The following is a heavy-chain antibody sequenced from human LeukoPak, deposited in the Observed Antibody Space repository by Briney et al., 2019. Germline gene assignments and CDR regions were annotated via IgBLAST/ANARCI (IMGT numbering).Heavy chain of an antibody. CDR2: ITSGSSYI. CDR3: AKKFKGDYSYYYIDV. Sequence: PGGSLRLSCAASGFTFSSYNMNWVRQAPGKGLEWVSSITSGSSYIYYADSVKGRFTISRDNARNSLYLQMNSLRAEDTAVYYCAKKFKGDYSYYYIDVWGKGTTVTISS. J-gene: IGHJ6*03. V-gene: IGHV3-21*01. CDR1: GFTFSSYN.